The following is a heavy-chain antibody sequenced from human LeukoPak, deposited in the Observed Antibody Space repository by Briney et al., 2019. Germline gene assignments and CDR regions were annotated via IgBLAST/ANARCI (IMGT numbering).Heavy chain of an antibody. J-gene: IGHJ5*02. CDR3: ARLDPPYSSGWYPLWFDP. CDR2: IYPGDSDT. V-gene: IGHV5-51*01. Sequence: GESLKISCQGSGYRFTSYWIGWVRQMPGKGLEWMGIIYPGDSDTSYSPSFQGQVTISAAKSISTAYLQWSSLKASDTAMYYCARLDPPYSSGWYPLWFDPWGQGTLVTVSS. D-gene: IGHD6-19*01. CDR1: GYRFTSYW.